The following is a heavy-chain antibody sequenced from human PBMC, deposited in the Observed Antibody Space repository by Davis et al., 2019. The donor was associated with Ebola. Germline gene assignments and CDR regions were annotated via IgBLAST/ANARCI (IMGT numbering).Heavy chain of an antibody. CDR3: ARDYYGSGSYATGMDV. Sequence: PGGSLRLSCAASGFTFSSHVIHWVRQAPGKGLEWVAMISYDGNNKYYAESVKGRFTIPRDNSKNTLYLQMRSLRAEDTAVYYCARDYYGSGSYATGMDVWGEGTTVTVSS. CDR2: ISYDGNNK. V-gene: IGHV3-30-3*01. J-gene: IGHJ6*04. D-gene: IGHD3-10*01. CDR1: GFTFSSHV.